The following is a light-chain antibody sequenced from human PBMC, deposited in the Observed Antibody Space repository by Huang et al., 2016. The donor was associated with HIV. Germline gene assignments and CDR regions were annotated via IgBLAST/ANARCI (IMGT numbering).Light chain of an antibody. CDR2: GAS. J-gene: IGKJ2*03. CDR1: QSVTRNY. Sequence: EIVLTQSPDTLSLSPGERATVSCRASQSVTRNYLAWYQQRPGQAPKLLTYGASTRATVIPDRFSGSGSGTDFTLTISRLAPEDFAVYYCQQFGSSPPYSFGQGTKLEIK. V-gene: IGKV3-20*01. CDR3: QQFGSSPPYS.